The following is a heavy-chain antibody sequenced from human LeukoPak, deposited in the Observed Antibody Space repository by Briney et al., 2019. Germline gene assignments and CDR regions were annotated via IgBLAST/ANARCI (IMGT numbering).Heavy chain of an antibody. J-gene: IGHJ4*02. CDR1: GGSISSLY. CDR2: IYYTGST. Sequence: SETLSLTCSVSGGSISSLYWSWIRQPPGKGLEWIGYIYYTGSTKYTPSPKSRVTMFVDMSKNQFSLRLSSVTAADAAVDYCSRENGAFSPFGYWGQGTLVTVLS. V-gene: IGHV4-59*12. D-gene: IGHD2-8*01. CDR3: SRENGAFSPFGY.